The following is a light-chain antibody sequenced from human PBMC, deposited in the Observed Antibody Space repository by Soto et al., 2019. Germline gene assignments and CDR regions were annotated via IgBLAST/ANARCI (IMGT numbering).Light chain of an antibody. V-gene: IGKV3-20*01. CDR1: QNIDNT. CDR2: DAS. Sequence: EIVMTQSPATLSLSPGERATLSCRASQNIDNTLAWYQRKPGQAPRLLIYDASSRATGIPDRFSGGGSGTDFTLTISRLEPEDFAVYYCQQFSSYPLTFGGGTKVNI. J-gene: IGKJ4*01. CDR3: QQFSSYPLT.